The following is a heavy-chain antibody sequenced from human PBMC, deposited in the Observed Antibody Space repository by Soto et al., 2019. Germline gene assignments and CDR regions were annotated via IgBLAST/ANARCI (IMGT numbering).Heavy chain of an antibody. CDR1: GYSFAGYR. J-gene: IGHJ6*02. CDR2: LNPQNGDT. V-gene: IGHV1-2*02. Sequence: GASVKVSCKPSGYSFAGYRLHWVRQAPGQGLEWMGWLNPQNGDTSYAQKFRDRVTMTSDTSITTAYMDLSRLTSDDTATYYCVRDIVATMDDYYYYAVHVCGQGTTVTVSS. D-gene: IGHD5-12*01. CDR3: VRDIVATMDDYYYYAVHV.